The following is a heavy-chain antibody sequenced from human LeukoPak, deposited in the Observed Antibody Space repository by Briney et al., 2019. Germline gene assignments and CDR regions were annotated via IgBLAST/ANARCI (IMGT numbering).Heavy chain of an antibody. CDR1: GGSISSYY. V-gene: IGHV4-59*08. CDR3: AGHRLDVFQLDY. D-gene: IGHD2-21*01. Sequence: SETLSLTCTVSGGSISSYYWSWIRQPPGKGLEWIGYIYYSGSTNYNPSLKSRVTISVDTSKNQFSLKLSSVTAADTAVYYCAGHRLDVFQLDYWGQGTLVTVSS. CDR2: IYYSGST. J-gene: IGHJ4*02.